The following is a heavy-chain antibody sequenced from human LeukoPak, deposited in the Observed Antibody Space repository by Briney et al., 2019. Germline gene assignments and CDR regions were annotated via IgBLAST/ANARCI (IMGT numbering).Heavy chain of an antibody. CDR1: GFTFSSYS. D-gene: IGHD6-13*01. CDR3: ARGSAAGTFGIL. Sequence: GGSLRLSCAASGFTFSSYSMNWVRQAPRKGLEWVSSISSSSSYIYYADSVKGRFTISRDNAKNSLYLQMNSLRAEDTAVYYCARGSAAGTFGILWGQGTMVTVS. CDR2: ISSSSSYI. V-gene: IGHV3-21*01. J-gene: IGHJ3*01.